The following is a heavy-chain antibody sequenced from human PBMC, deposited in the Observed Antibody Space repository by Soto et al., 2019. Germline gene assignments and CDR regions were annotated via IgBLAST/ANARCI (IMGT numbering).Heavy chain of an antibody. CDR2: ISSSSSYI. Sequence: PGGSLRPSCAASGFTFSSYSMNWVRQAPGKGLEWVSSISSSSSYIYYADSVKGRFTISRDNAKNSLYLQMNSLRAEDTAVYYCARVANLVVAATPYYYMDVWGKGTTVTVSS. V-gene: IGHV3-21*01. J-gene: IGHJ6*03. CDR3: ARVANLVVAATPYYYMDV. CDR1: GFTFSSYS. D-gene: IGHD2-15*01.